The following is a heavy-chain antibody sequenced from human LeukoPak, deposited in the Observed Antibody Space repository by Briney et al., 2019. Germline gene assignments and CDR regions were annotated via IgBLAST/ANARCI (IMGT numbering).Heavy chain of an antibody. CDR3: AREPVAATSFDY. CDR1: GFTFSNYA. V-gene: IGHV3-7*01. J-gene: IGHJ4*02. Sequence: PGGSLRLSCAGSGFTFSNYAMTWVRQAPGKGLEWVANIKQDGSEKYYVDSVKGRFTISRDNAKNSLYLQMNSLRAEDTAVYYCAREPVAATSFDYWGQGTLVAVSS. D-gene: IGHD2-15*01. CDR2: IKQDGSEK.